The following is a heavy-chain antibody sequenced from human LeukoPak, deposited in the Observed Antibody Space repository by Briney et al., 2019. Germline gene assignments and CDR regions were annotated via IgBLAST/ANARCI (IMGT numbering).Heavy chain of an antibody. J-gene: IGHJ4*02. CDR1: GFTFSSYG. D-gene: IGHD3-22*01. CDR3: AKADRRWATYYYDTSGYYYDY. CDR2: IRYDGRNK. V-gene: IGHV3-30*02. Sequence: GGSLRLSCAASGFTFSSYGMNWVRQAPGKGPEWVAFIRYDGRNKYYADSVKGRFTISRDNSKNTLYLQMNGLRAEDSAVYFCAKADRRWATYYYDTSGYYYDYWGQGTLVTVSS.